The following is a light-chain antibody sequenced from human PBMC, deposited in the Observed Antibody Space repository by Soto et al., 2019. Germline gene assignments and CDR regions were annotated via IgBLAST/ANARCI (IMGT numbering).Light chain of an antibody. J-gene: IGLJ2*01. CDR3: QSYDSSLSGSHVV. V-gene: IGLV1-40*01. Sequence: QSVLTQPPSVSRAPGQRVTISCTGSSSNIGAGYDVHWYQQLPGTAPKLLIYGNSNRPSGVPDRFSGSKSGTSASLAITGLQAEDEADYYCQSYDSSLSGSHVVFGGGTKLTVL. CDR2: GNS. CDR1: SSNIGAGYD.